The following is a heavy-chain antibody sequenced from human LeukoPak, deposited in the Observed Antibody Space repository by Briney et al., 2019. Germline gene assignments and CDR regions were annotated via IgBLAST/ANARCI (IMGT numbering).Heavy chain of an antibody. CDR3: ARDFGYYDSSGYYYQRRFDY. D-gene: IGHD3-22*01. J-gene: IGHJ4*02. CDR2: IVPFFGTA. CDR1: GYSFTSYD. V-gene: IGHV1-69*13. Sequence: GASVKVSCNASGYSFTSYDINWVRQAPGQGLEWVGGIVPFFGTANYAQKFQGRVTITADESTSTAYMELSSLRSEDTAVYYCARDFGYYDSSGYYYQRRFDYWGQGTLVTVSS.